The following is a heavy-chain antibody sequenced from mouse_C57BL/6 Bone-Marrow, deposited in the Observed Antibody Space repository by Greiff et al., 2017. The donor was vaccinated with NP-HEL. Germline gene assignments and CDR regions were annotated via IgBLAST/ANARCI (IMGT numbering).Heavy chain of an antibody. V-gene: IGHV1-69*01. CDR3: ARSITTVSYYFDY. J-gene: IGHJ2*01. CDR1: GYTFTSYW. Sequence: VQLQQPGAELVMPGASVKLSCKASGYTFTSYWMHWVKQRPGQGLEWIGEIDPSDSYTNYNQKFKGKSTLTVDKSSSTAYMQLSSLTSEDSAVYYCARSITTVSYYFDYWGQGTTLTVSS. CDR2: IDPSDSYT. D-gene: IGHD1-1*01.